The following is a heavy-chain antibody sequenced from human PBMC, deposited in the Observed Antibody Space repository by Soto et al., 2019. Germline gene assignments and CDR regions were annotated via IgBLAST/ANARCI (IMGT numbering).Heavy chain of an antibody. Sequence: QVQLVQSGAEVRKPGASVKVSCKASGYTFTTYGISWVRQAPGQGLEWMGWISGYNGHTKYAQKFQGRVTMTTATSTGTVDMDLRSLRSDATAVYYCAREGEMPYYSYGLAVWGPGTTVTVSS. CDR1: GYTFTTYG. J-gene: IGHJ6*02. CDR3: AREGEMPYYSYGLAV. CDR2: ISGYNGHT. D-gene: IGHD3-16*01. V-gene: IGHV1-18*01.